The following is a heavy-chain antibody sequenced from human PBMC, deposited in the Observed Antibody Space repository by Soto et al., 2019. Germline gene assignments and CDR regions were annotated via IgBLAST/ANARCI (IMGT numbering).Heavy chain of an antibody. CDR3: ARVHISGHGVDY. Sequence: KTSETLSLTCAVSGYSISSGYYWAWIRQPPGQGLEWFGSISHSGSTYCNPSLKSRVTISVHTSKNQFSLDLTSVTAADTAIYYCARVHISGHGVDYWGQGTLVTVSS. CDR2: ISHSGST. J-gene: IGHJ4*02. V-gene: IGHV4-38-2*01. D-gene: IGHD5-12*01. CDR1: GYSISSGYY.